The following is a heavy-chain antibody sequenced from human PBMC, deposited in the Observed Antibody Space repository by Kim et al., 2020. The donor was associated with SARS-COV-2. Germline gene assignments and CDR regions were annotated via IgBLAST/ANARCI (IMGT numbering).Heavy chain of an antibody. CDR2: INTNTGNP. CDR1: GYTFTSYA. J-gene: IGHJ6*02. Sequence: ASVKVSCKASGYTFTSYAMNWVRQAPGQGLEWMGWINTNTGNPTYAQGFTGRFVFSLDTSVSTAYLQISSLKAEDTAVYYCARQFIVVVPAAYYYYGMDVWGQGTTVTVSS. CDR3: ARQFIVVVPAAYYYYGMDV. D-gene: IGHD2-2*01. V-gene: IGHV7-4-1*02.